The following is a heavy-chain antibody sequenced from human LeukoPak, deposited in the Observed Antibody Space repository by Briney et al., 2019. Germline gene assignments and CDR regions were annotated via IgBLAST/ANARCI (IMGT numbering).Heavy chain of an antibody. Sequence: GASVKVSCKASGYTFTGYYMHWVRQAPGQGLEWMGWINPNSGGTNYAQKFQGRVTMTRDTSISTAYMELSRLRSDDTAVYYCASGTYVSKPIVVVPAAPFGGYWGQGTLVTVSS. V-gene: IGHV1-2*02. CDR2: INPNSGGT. CDR1: GYTFTGYY. CDR3: ASGTYVSKPIVVVPAAPFGGY. J-gene: IGHJ4*02. D-gene: IGHD2-2*01.